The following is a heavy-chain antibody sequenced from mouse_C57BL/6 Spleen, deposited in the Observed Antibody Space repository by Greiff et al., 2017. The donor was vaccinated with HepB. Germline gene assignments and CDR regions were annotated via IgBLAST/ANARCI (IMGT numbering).Heavy chain of an antibody. CDR2: IYPGDGDT. Sequence: QVQLQQSGPELVKPGASVKISCKASGYAFSSSWMNWVKQRPGKGLEWIGRIYPGDGDTNYNGKFKGKATLTADKSSSTAYMQLSSLTSEDSAVYFGARSTAQYYGSSYYDYWGQGTTLTVSS. V-gene: IGHV1-82*01. D-gene: IGHD1-1*01. CDR1: GYAFSSSW. J-gene: IGHJ2*01. CDR3: ARSTAQYYGSSYYDY.